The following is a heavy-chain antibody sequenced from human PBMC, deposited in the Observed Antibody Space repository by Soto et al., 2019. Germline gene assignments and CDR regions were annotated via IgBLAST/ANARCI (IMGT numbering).Heavy chain of an antibody. Sequence: QVQLQESGPGLVKPSETLSLTCTVSGGSISSYCWSWIRQPPGKGLEWIGYIYYSWSTNYNPSLKSRVTISVGTSKNQFSLKLSSVTAADTAVYYCARERYYYDSSGYYSHYYYGMDVWGQGTTVTVSS. J-gene: IGHJ6*02. CDR3: ARERYYYDSSGYYSHYYYGMDV. V-gene: IGHV4-59*01. CDR1: GGSISSYC. D-gene: IGHD3-22*01. CDR2: IYYSWST.